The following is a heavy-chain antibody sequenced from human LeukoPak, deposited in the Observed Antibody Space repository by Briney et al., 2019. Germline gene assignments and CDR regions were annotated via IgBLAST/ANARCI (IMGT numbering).Heavy chain of an antibody. D-gene: IGHD3-16*02. Sequence: GGSLRLSCAASGFTFDDYGKSWVRQAPGKGLEWVSGINWNGGSTGYADSVKGRFTIFRDNAKNSLYLQMNSLRAEDTALYHCARDMSTFGGVIGMTNWFDPWGQGTLVTVSS. CDR2: INWNGGST. V-gene: IGHV3-20*01. CDR1: GFTFDDYG. CDR3: ARDMSTFGGVIGMTNWFDP. J-gene: IGHJ5*02.